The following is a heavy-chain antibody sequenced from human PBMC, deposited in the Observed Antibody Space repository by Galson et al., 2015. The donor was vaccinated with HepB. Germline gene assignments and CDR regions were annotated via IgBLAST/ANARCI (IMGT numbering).Heavy chain of an antibody. J-gene: IGHJ6*03. V-gene: IGHV3-30-3*01. CDR3: ASSASRASLRGHPYYYMDV. CDR2: ISYDGTNT. Sequence: SLRLSCAASGFTFTNYAMHWVRQAPGKGLEWVAVISYDGTNTYDADSVKGRFTISRDNSKNTLYLHMNSLRAEDSAVYYCASSASRASLRGHPYYYMDVWGKGTTVIVSS. CDR1: GFTFTNYA. D-gene: IGHD2-21*01.